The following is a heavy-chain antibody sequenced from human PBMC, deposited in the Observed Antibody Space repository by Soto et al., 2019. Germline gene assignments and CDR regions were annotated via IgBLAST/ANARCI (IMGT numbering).Heavy chain of an antibody. V-gene: IGHV4-59*01. CDR2: IYYNGFT. CDR1: GGSISSYY. J-gene: IGHJ4*02. D-gene: IGHD3-10*01. CDR3: ARGSYFYYFDY. Sequence: SETLSLTCTVSGGSISSYYWSWIRQPPGKGLEWIGYIYYNGFTDYHPSLKSRVTISLDTSKNQFSLKLSSVTAADTAVYYCARGSYFYYFDYWGQGTLVTVSS.